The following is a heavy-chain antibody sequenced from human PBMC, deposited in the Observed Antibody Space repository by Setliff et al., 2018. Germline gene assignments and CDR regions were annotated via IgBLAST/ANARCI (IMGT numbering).Heavy chain of an antibody. V-gene: IGHV4-4*02. CDR3: ARHFPWGYFDWLSYHDAFDI. CDR1: GASINSLSW. Sequence: SETLSLTCAVSGASINSLSWWSWVRQPPGKGPEWIGKIYHDGNNNNHPSVHYSRVTISVDTAKKQFSLKLSSVTAADTAVYYCARHFPWGYFDWLSYHDAFDIWGQGTMVTVSS. CDR2: IYHDGNN. D-gene: IGHD3-9*01. J-gene: IGHJ3*02.